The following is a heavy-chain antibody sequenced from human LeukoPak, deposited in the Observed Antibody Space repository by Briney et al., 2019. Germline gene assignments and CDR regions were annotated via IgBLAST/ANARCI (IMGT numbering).Heavy chain of an antibody. D-gene: IGHD4/OR15-4a*01. J-gene: IGHJ4*02. V-gene: IGHV3-33*03. CDR1: GFTLRSYG. Sequence: PGGSLRLSCAASGFTLRSYGMHWVRQAPGKGLEWVAVSAHDEVGKQFADSVKGRFTLSRDNSRDSVHLQMNRLRDEDTAVYYCAKDRGYGEHEPFESWGQGSLVTVSS. CDR3: AKDRGYGEHEPFES. CDR2: SAHDEVGK.